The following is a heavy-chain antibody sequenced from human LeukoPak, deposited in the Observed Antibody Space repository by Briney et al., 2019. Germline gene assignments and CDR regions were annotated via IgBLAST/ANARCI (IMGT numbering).Heavy chain of an antibody. CDR2: IYPGDSDI. Sequence: GESLKISCKASGYIFTNYWIGWVRQMPGKGLEWRGIIYPGDSDIRYSPSFQGQVTISADKSISTAYLQWSSLKASDTAMYYCAGHRSDWYGFFDYWGQGTLLTVSS. J-gene: IGHJ4*02. CDR1: GYIFTNYW. D-gene: IGHD6-19*01. V-gene: IGHV5-51*01. CDR3: AGHRSDWYGFFDY.